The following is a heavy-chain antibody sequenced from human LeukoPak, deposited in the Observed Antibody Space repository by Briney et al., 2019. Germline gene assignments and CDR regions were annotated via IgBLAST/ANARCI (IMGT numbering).Heavy chain of an antibody. Sequence: GGSLRLSCAASGFTFSSYALSCVRHAPGKGLECVSALSGSGGSTYYADSLRGRFTISRDNSKNTLYLQMNSLRAEDTAVYYCATVSHVDTAMVGYYYYYMDVWGKGTTVTVSS. CDR2: LSGSGGST. D-gene: IGHD5-18*01. CDR1: GFTFSSYA. J-gene: IGHJ6*03. V-gene: IGHV3-23*01. CDR3: ATVSHVDTAMVGYYYYYMDV.